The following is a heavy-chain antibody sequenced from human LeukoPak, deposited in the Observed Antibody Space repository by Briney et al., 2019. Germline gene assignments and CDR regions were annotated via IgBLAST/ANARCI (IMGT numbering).Heavy chain of an antibody. Sequence: GGSLRLSCAASGFTFSSYGMHWVRQAPGKGLEWVAFIRYDGSYKYYADSVKGRFTISRDNSKNTLYLQMNSLIPEDTAVYYCARQYISGQWYFDYWGQGTLVTVSS. V-gene: IGHV3-30*02. J-gene: IGHJ4*02. CDR2: IRYDGSYK. D-gene: IGHD5-18*01. CDR3: ARQYISGQWYFDY. CDR1: GFTFSSYG.